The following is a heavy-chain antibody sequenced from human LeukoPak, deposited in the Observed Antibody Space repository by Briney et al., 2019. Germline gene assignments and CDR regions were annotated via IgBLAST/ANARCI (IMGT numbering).Heavy chain of an antibody. CDR3: ARVEYSGYDYDPIDY. D-gene: IGHD5-12*01. CDR2: ISSSSSSYI. V-gene: IGHV3-21*01. J-gene: IGHJ4*02. Sequence: PGGSLRLSCAASGFTFSSYSMTWVRQAPGKGLEWVSSISSSSSSYIYYADSVKGRFTISRDNAKNSLYLQMNSLRAEDTAVYYCARVEYSGYDYDPIDYWGQGTLVTVSS. CDR1: GFTFSSYS.